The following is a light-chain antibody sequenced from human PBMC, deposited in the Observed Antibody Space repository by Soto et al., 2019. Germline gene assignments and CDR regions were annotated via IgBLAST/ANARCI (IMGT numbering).Light chain of an antibody. J-gene: IGKJ3*01. CDR2: GAS. CDR3: QQYGSSPIT. V-gene: IGKV3-20*01. Sequence: EIVLTQSPGTLSLSPGERATLSCRASQSVSSSYLAWYQQKPGQAPRLHIYGASSRATGIPDRFGGSGSGTDFTLTISRLEPEDFAVYYCQQYGSSPITFGPGTKVDIK. CDR1: QSVSSSY.